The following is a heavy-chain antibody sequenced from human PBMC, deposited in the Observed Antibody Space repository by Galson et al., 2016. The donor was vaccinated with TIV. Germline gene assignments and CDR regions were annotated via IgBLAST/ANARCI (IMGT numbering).Heavy chain of an antibody. V-gene: IGHV3-33*01. CDR2: IRYDGTNK. CDR1: GFTFNTYG. D-gene: IGHD3-22*01. CDR3: ARPGLLQNYDGSDYYYDYYLYGLDV. J-gene: IGHJ6*02. Sequence: SLRLSCAASGFTFNTYGMHWVRQAPGKGLEWVAVIRYDGTNKYYADSVKGRFTISRDNSKNTVYLQMNSLRAEDTAVYYCARPGLLQNYDGSDYYYDYYLYGLDVWGQGTTVTVSS.